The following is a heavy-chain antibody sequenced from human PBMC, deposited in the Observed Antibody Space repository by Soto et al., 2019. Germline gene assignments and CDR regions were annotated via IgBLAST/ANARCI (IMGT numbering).Heavy chain of an antibody. CDR1: GFTFNTYV. CDR3: AKDITSSSDAFDI. J-gene: IGHJ3*02. CDR2: ISGSAGSS. Sequence: PGGSLRLSCAASGFTFNTYVMNWVRQAPGKGLEWVSSISGSAGSSYYADSVKGRFTISRDNSKNTLYLQMNSLRAEDTAVYYCAKDITSSSDAFDIWGQGTMVTVSS. D-gene: IGHD6-6*01. V-gene: IGHV3-23*01.